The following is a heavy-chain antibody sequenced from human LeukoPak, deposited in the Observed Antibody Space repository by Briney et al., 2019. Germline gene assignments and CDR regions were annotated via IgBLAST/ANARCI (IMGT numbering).Heavy chain of an antibody. CDR2: IYYSGST. CDR3: ARHTSAAGTGY. D-gene: IGHD6-13*01. J-gene: IGHJ4*02. Sequence: SETLSLTCTVSGGSISSSSYYWGWIRQPPGKGLEWIGSIYYSGSTYYNPSLKSRVTVSVDTSKNQFSLKLSSVTAADTAVYYCARHTSAAGTGYWGQGTLVTVSS. V-gene: IGHV4-39*01. CDR1: GGSISSSSYY.